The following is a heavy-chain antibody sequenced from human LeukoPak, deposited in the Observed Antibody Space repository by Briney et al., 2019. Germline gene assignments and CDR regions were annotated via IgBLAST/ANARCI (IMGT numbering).Heavy chain of an antibody. V-gene: IGHV1-2*02. CDR1: GYTFTGYY. Sequence: ASVKVSCKASGYTFTGYYMHWVRQAPGQGLEWMGWINPNSGGTNYAQKFQGRVTMTRDTSISTAYMELSRLRSDDTAVYYCAREGAYYYDGSVKGGIDYWGQGTLVTVSS. CDR3: AREGAYYYDGSVKGGIDY. CDR2: INPNSGGT. D-gene: IGHD3-22*01. J-gene: IGHJ4*02.